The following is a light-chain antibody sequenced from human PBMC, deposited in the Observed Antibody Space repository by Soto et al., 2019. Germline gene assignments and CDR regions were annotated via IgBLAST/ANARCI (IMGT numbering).Light chain of an antibody. CDR1: ESISRH. CDR3: QQSYSTLSIT. V-gene: IGKV1-39*01. Sequence: DIQMTQSPSSLSASVGDRVTITCRASESISRHLNWYQQKPGKAPNLLIYAASSLQNGVPSRFSGSGSGTDFTLTISNLQPEDFATYYWQQSYSTLSITFGQGTRLEIK. J-gene: IGKJ5*01. CDR2: AAS.